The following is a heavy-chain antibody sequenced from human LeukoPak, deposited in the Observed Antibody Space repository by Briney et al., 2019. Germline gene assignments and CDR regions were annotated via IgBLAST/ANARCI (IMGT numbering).Heavy chain of an antibody. D-gene: IGHD4-17*01. CDR3: AKDGGDYINSFDY. CDR1: GFTFSNYG. V-gene: IGHV3-23*01. CDR2: ISVSGGDT. J-gene: IGHJ4*02. Sequence: GSLRLSCAASGFTFSNYGLSWVRQAPGKGLEWVSSISVSGGDTFYADSVKGRFTISRDNSKNTLYLQMNSLRAEDTALYYCAKDGGDYINSFDYWGQGTLVTTSS.